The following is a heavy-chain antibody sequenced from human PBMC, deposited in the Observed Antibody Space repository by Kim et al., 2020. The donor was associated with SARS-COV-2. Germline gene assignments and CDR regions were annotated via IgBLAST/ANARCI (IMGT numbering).Heavy chain of an antibody. Sequence: SETLSLTCAVYGGSFSGYYWSWIRQPPGKGLEWIGEINHSGSTNYNPSLKSRVTISVDTSKNQFSLKLSSVTAADTAVYYCARVGYSSGWNFDYWGQGTL. D-gene: IGHD6-19*01. V-gene: IGHV4-34*01. CDR1: GGSFSGYY. CDR2: INHSGST. J-gene: IGHJ4*02. CDR3: ARVGYSSGWNFDY.